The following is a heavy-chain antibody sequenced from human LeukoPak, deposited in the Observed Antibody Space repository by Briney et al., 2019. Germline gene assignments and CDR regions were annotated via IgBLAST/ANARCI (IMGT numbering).Heavy chain of an antibody. J-gene: IGHJ4*02. Sequence: ASVKVSCKTSGYTFSSYEINWVRQATGRGLEWVGWMNPKTGKTAYARNLQGRVTITRDTSISTAYMDLSGLRSEDTAVYYCARIRPVTTGLKGYYFDYWGQGTLVTVSS. CDR2: MNPKTGKT. D-gene: IGHD1-1*01. V-gene: IGHV1-8*01. CDR1: GYTFSSYE. CDR3: ARIRPVTTGLKGYYFDY.